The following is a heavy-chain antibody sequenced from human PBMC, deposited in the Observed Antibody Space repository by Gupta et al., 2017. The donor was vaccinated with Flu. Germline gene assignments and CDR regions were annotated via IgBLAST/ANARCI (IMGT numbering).Heavy chain of an antibody. D-gene: IGHD1-1*01. J-gene: IGHJ4*02. CDR2: SYVGGSH. Sequence: QLPLPESCPGLVKPSATLSLTCPVSGCSVGSSTSYWGWVRQPPGKGREGIGSSYVGGSHNYSPSRCSRVTVSLDTSKNQFSLKMTSVTAADTAVYFCARLRNGNHFDVWGQGTLVTVSS. CDR3: ARLRNGNHFDV. V-gene: IGHV4-39*01. CDR1: GCSVGSSTSY.